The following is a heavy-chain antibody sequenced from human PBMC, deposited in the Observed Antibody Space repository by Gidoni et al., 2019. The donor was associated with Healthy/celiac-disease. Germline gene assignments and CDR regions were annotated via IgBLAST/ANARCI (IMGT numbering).Heavy chain of an antibody. CDR2: INPSGGST. Sequence: QVQLVQSGDEVKKPGASVKVSCKASGYTFPSHYMHWVRQSPGTGLEWMGIINPSGGSTSYAQKFQGRVTMTSDTSTSTVYMELSSLRSEDTAVHYCARGPPDCSGGSCYSVYFDYWGQGTLVTVSS. D-gene: IGHD2-15*01. J-gene: IGHJ4*02. CDR3: ARGPPDCSGGSCYSVYFDY. V-gene: IGHV1-46*01. CDR1: GYTFPSHY.